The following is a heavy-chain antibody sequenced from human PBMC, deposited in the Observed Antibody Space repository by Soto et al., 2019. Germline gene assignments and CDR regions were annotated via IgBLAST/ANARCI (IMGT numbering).Heavy chain of an antibody. CDR3: ARVNQLAPKRNAFDI. V-gene: IGHV4-39*07. J-gene: IGHJ3*02. CDR1: GGSSSGSGYY. D-gene: IGHD1-1*01. Sequence: SETLSLSCTVSGGSSSGSGYYWGWIRQTPGKGLEWIGSIYYSGSTYYNPSLKSRVTMSVDSSKNQFSLELSSLTAADTAVYYCARVNQLAPKRNAFDIWGQGTKVTVSS. CDR2: IYYSGST.